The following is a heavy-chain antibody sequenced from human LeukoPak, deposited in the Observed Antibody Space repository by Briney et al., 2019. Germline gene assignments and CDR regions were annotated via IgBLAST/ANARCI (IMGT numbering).Heavy chain of an antibody. CDR2: INSEGSTI. J-gene: IGHJ4*02. D-gene: IGHD3-22*01. CDR1: GITFSTYW. CDR3: ARISSDSISYYDH. Sequence: PGGSLRLSCAGSGITFSTYWMHWVRQAAGKGLVWVSRINSEGSTISYADSVKGRFTISRDNAKNTLFLQMNSLRAEDTAVYYCARISSDSISYYDHWGQGTLVTVSS. V-gene: IGHV3-74*01.